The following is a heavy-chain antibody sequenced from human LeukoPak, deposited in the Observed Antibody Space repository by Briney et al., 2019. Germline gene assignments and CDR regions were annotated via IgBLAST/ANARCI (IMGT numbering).Heavy chain of an antibody. J-gene: IGHJ4*02. V-gene: IGHV3-7*01. D-gene: IGHD2-21*01. CDR3: ARSLWPEDY. CDR2: INQDGSDK. CDR1: GFTFRSYW. Sequence: GGSLRLSCAASGFTFRSYWMSWVRQAPGKGLGWVANINQDGSDKKYVDSVKGRFTISRDNAKNSQYLQMNSLRVEDTAVYYCARSLWPEDYWGQGTLVTVSS.